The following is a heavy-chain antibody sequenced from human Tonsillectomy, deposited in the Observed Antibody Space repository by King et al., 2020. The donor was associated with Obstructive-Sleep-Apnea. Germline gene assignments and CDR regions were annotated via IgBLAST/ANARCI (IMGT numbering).Heavy chain of an antibody. CDR2: IYYSGST. Sequence: VQLQESGPGLVKPSETLSLTCTVSGGSISSYYWSWIRQPPGKGLEWIGYIYYSGSTNYNPSLKSRVTISVDTSKNQFSLKLSSVTAADTAVYHCARLGYSSGWGHFDYWGQGTLVTVSS. V-gene: IGHV4-59*08. CDR1: GGSISSYY. J-gene: IGHJ4*02. CDR3: ARLGYSSGWGHFDY. D-gene: IGHD6-19*01.